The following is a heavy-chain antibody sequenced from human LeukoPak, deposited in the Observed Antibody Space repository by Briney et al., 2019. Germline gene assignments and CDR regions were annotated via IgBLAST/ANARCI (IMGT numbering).Heavy chain of an antibody. CDR3: GRKGVVVPAAHYYYYYMDV. Sequence: KSGESLRLSCAASGFTFSIYSMNWVRQAPGKGLEWVSSISSSSSYIYYADSVKGRFTISRDNAKNSLYLQMNSLRAEDTAVYYCGRKGVVVPAAHYYYYYMDVWGKGTTVTVSS. CDR1: GFTFSIYS. V-gene: IGHV3-21*01. J-gene: IGHJ6*03. CDR2: ISSSSSYI. D-gene: IGHD2-2*01.